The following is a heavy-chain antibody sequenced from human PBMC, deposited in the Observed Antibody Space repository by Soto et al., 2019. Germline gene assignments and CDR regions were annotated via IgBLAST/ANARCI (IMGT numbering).Heavy chain of an antibody. J-gene: IGHJ5*02. D-gene: IGHD2-2*01. CDR1: GDSVSSNSAA. CDR3: AREGLGYCSSISCSSDNWFDP. CDR2: TYYRSKWYN. V-gene: IGHV6-1*01. Sequence: SQTLSLTCAISGDSVSSNSAAWNWIRQSPSRGLEWLGRTYYRSKWYNDYAVSVKSRITINPDTSKNQFSLQLNSVTPEDTAVYYCAREGLGYCSSISCSSDNWFDPWGQGTLVTVS.